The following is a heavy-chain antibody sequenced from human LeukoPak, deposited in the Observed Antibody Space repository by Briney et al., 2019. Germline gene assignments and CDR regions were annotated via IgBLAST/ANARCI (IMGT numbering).Heavy chain of an antibody. J-gene: IGHJ5*02. CDR2: IYPGDSDT. D-gene: IGHD3-10*01. CDR3: ARGSYGSGSYYNERFDP. Sequence: GESLKISCKGSGYSFTSYWIGWVRQMPGKGLEWMGIIYPGDSDTRYSPSFQGQVTISADKSISTAYLQWSSLKASDTAMYYCARGSYGSGSYYNERFDPWGQGTLVTVSS. V-gene: IGHV5-51*01. CDR1: GYSFTSYW.